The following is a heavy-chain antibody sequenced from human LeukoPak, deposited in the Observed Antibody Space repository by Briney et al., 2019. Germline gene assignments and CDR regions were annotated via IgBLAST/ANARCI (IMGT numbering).Heavy chain of an antibody. CDR2: ISSSSSYI. Sequence: GGSLRLSCAASGFTFSSYSMNWVRQAPGKGLEWVSSISSSSSYIYYADSVKGRFTISRDNSKNTLYLQMNSLRAEDTAVYYCATAYLTGYYEEDAFDIWGQGTMVTVSS. V-gene: IGHV3-21*01. J-gene: IGHJ3*02. CDR3: ATAYLTGYYEEDAFDI. D-gene: IGHD3-9*01. CDR1: GFTFSSYS.